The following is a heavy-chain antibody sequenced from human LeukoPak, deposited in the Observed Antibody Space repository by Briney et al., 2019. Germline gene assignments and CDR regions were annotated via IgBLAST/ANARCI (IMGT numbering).Heavy chain of an antibody. CDR1: GGTFSSYA. D-gene: IGHD3-10*01. CDR3: AREGGDYYGSGSDYAFDI. V-gene: IGHV1-69*13. CDR2: IIPIFGTA. J-gene: IGHJ3*02. Sequence: ASVKVSCKASGGTFSSYAISWVRQAPGQGLEWMGGIIPIFGTANYAQKFQGRVTITADESTSTAYMELSSLRSEDTAVYYCAREGGDYYGSGSDYAFDIWGQGTMVTVSS.